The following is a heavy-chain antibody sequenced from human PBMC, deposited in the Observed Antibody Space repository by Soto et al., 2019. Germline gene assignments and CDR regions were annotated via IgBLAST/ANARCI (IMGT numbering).Heavy chain of an antibody. CDR2: IIPIFGTA. Sequence: SVKVSCKAAGGTFSSYAISWVRQAPGQGLEWMGGIIPIFGTANYAQKFQGRVTITADESTSTAYMELSSLRSEDTAVYYCASYYDSSGYNYYYYGMDVWGQGTTVTVSS. D-gene: IGHD3-22*01. V-gene: IGHV1-69*13. J-gene: IGHJ6*02. CDR1: GGTFSSYA. CDR3: ASYYDSSGYNYYYYGMDV.